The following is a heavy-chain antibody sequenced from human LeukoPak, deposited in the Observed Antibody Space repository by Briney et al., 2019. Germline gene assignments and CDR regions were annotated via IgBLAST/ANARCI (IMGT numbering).Heavy chain of an antibody. Sequence: GASVKVSCKASGYTFTGYYMHWVRQAPGQGLEWMGWINPNSGGTDYAQKFQGRVTMTRDTSISTAYMELSRLRSDDTAVYYCARAQAAAGAGLDYWGQGTLVTVSS. CDR1: GYTFTGYY. D-gene: IGHD6-13*01. CDR2: INPNSGGT. J-gene: IGHJ4*02. CDR3: ARAQAAAGAGLDY. V-gene: IGHV1-2*02.